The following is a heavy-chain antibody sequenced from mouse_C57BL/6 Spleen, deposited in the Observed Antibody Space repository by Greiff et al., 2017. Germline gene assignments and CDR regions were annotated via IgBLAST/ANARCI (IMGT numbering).Heavy chain of an antibody. Sequence: DVQLQESGPGLVKPSQSLSLTCSVTGYSITSGYYWNWIRQFPGNKLEWMGYISYDGSNNYNPSLKNRISITRDTSKNQFFLKLNSVTTEDTATYYCASAYYSNYWFAYWGQGTLVTVSA. D-gene: IGHD2-5*01. V-gene: IGHV3-6*01. J-gene: IGHJ3*01. CDR1: GYSITSGYY. CDR3: ASAYYSNYWFAY. CDR2: ISYDGSN.